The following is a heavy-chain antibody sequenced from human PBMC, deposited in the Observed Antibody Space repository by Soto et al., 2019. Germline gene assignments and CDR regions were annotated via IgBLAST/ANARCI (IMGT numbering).Heavy chain of an antibody. CDR3: ARGSGASLRGGYYYYGMDV. Sequence: SETLSLTCNVSGASLSGYYWSWIRQPPGKGLEWIGYIYYSGSTNYNPSLKSRVTISVDTSKNQFSLKLSSVTAADTAVYYCARGSGASLRGGYYYYGMDVWGQGTTVTVSS. V-gene: IGHV4-59*01. CDR2: IYYSGST. D-gene: IGHD3-10*01. CDR1: GASLSGYY. J-gene: IGHJ6*02.